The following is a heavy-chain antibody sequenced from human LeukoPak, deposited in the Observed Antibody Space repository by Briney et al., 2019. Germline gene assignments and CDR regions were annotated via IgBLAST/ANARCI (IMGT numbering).Heavy chain of an antibody. CDR3: ARVGQQLVRVYYFDY. CDR1: GYTFTGYY. J-gene: IGHJ4*02. V-gene: IGHV1-69*13. Sequence: ASVKVSCKASGYTFTGYYMHWVRQAPGQGLEWMGGIIPIFGTANYAQKFQGRVTITADESTSTAYMELSSLRSEDTAVYYCARVGQQLVRVYYFDYWGQGTLVTVSS. CDR2: IIPIFGTA. D-gene: IGHD6-13*01.